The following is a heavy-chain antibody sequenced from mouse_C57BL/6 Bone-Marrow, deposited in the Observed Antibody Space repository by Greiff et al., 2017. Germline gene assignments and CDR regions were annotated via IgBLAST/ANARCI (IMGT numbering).Heavy chain of an antibody. Sequence: VQLQQSGAELAKPGASVKLSCKASGYTFTGYWMHWVKQRPGQGLEWIGYINPSSGYTKYNQKFKDKATLTADKSSSTAYMQLSSLTYEDSAVYYWARMVTTRYWYFDVWGTGTTVTVSS. CDR2: INPSSGYT. J-gene: IGHJ1*03. CDR1: GYTFTGYW. D-gene: IGHD2-2*01. CDR3: ARMVTTRYWYFDV. V-gene: IGHV1-7*01.